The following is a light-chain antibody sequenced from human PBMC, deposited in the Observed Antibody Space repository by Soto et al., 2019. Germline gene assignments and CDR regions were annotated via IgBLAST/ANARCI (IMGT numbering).Light chain of an antibody. J-gene: IGLJ3*02. CDR3: QTWGSAIRV. CDR1: SGHSSYA. Sequence: QPVLTQSPSASASLGASVKLTCTLSSGHSSYAIAWHQQQPEKGPRYLMKLYGDGSHSKGDGIPDRFSGSSSGAERYLTISSLQSEDEADYYCQTWGSAIRVFGGGTKLTVL. V-gene: IGLV4-69*01. CDR2: LYGDGSH.